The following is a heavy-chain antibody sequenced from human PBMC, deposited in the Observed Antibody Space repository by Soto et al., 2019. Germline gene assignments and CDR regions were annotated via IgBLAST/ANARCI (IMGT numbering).Heavy chain of an antibody. Sequence: VQLQESGPGLVKPSGTLSLTCAVSSGSISSSNWWSWVRQPPGKGLEYVSAINSAGDNTYYANSVKGRFTISRDNSKNTLYLQMGSLRAEDMAVYYCARRVYSSPSGYDYWGHGTLVTVSS. V-gene: IGHV3-64*01. CDR3: ARRVYSSPSGYDY. CDR2: INSAGDNT. J-gene: IGHJ4*01. CDR1: SGSISSSNW. D-gene: IGHD6-6*01.